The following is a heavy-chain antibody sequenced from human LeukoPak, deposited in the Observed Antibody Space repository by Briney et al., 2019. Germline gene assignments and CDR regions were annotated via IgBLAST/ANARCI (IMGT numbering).Heavy chain of an antibody. D-gene: IGHD6-13*01. CDR1: GFTVNSNY. V-gene: IGHV3-7*05. J-gene: IGHJ4*02. Sequence: GGSLRLSCVASGFTVNSNYISWVRQAPGKGLEWVANIKQDGSEKYHVDSVKGRFTISRDNAKNSLYLQMNSLRAEDTAVYYCASRAGYTGSWSAFDYWGQGTLVTVSS. CDR3: ASRAGYTGSWSAFDY. CDR2: IKQDGSEK.